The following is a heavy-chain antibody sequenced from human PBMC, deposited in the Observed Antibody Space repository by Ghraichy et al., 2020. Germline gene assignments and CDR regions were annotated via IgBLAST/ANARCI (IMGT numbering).Heavy chain of an antibody. D-gene: IGHD1-14*01. CDR2: IYYSGST. V-gene: IGHV4-30-4*01. CDR3: ARGPDSEAFDI. J-gene: IGHJ3*02. Sequence: SETLSLTCTVSGGSISSGDYYWSWIRQPPGKGLEWIGYIYYSGSTYYNPSLKSRVTISVDTSKNQFSLKLSSVTAADTAVYYCARGPDSEAFDIWGQGTMVTVSS. CDR1: GGSISSGDYY.